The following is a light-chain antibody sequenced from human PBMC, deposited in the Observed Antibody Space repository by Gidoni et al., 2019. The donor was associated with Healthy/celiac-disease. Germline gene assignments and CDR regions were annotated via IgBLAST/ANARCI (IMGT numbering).Light chain of an antibody. CDR1: SSNIGAGYD. J-gene: IGLJ1*01. Sequence: QSVLTQPPSGSGAPGQRLTISCTGSSSNIGAGYDVHWYQQLPGTAPKLLIYGNSNRPSGVPDRFSGSKSGTSASLAITGLQAEDEADYYCQSYDSSLSGNYVFGTGTKVTVL. CDR3: QSYDSSLSGNYV. V-gene: IGLV1-40*01. CDR2: GNS.